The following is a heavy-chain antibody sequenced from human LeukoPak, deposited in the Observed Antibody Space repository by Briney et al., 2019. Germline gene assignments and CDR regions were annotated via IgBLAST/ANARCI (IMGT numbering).Heavy chain of an antibody. CDR3: ARASGIAVAGDLLDY. V-gene: IGHV1-18*01. D-gene: IGHD6-19*01. CDR1: GYTFTGYG. J-gene: IGHJ4*02. CDR2: ISAYNGNT. Sequence: ASVKVSCKASGYTFTGYGISWVRQAPGQGLEWMGWISAYNGNTNYAQKLQGRVTMTTDTSTSTAYMELRSLRSDDTAVYYCARASGIAVAGDLLDYWGQGTLVTVSS.